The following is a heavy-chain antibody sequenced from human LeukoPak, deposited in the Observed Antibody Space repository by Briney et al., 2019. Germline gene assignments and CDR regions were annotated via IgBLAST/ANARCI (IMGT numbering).Heavy chain of an antibody. CDR1: GFIFSSYA. J-gene: IGHJ4*02. CDR3: AKEFYYGSGSYYPTFDY. D-gene: IGHD3-10*01. V-gene: IGHV3-23*01. CDR2: ISGSSGST. Sequence: HTGGSLRLSCAASGFIFSSYAMSWVRQAPGKGLEWVSAISGSSGSTYYAVSVKGRFTISRDNSKNTLYLQMNSLRAEDTAVYYCAKEFYYGSGSYYPTFDYWGQGTLVTVSS.